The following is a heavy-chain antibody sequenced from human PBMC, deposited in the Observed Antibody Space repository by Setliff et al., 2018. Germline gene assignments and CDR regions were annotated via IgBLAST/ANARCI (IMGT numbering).Heavy chain of an antibody. CDR1: GETISTYQ. Sequence: SETLSLTCTAHGETISTYQWSWIRQPPGKGLEWIGEIDYDGRTKYNPSLKSRVIISGDRSKWQLSLKMRSVTAADTAVYYCNGFYHYFSLDVWGQGTTVTDSS. CDR2: IDYDGRT. D-gene: IGHD3-22*01. J-gene: IGHJ6*02. CDR3: NGFYHYFSLDV. V-gene: IGHV4-34*08.